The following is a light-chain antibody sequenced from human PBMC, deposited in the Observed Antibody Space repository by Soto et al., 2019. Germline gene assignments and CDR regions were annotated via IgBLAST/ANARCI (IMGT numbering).Light chain of an antibody. J-gene: IGKJ4*01. Sequence: EFELTQSPGTLSLSPGDRATVSCRSSQTVITNYLAWYQQKPGQAPRLLIYDASSMATGIPDRFSGGGSGTDFTLTISRLEPEDFAVYYCQQFSSYPLTFGGGTKVDI. CDR3: QQFSSYPLT. CDR1: QTVITNY. V-gene: IGKV3-20*01. CDR2: DAS.